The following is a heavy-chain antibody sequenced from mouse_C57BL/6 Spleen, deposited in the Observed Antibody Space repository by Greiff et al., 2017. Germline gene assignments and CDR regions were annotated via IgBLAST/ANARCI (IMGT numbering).Heavy chain of an antibody. J-gene: IGHJ4*01. D-gene: IGHD2-12*01. Sequence: EVKVVESGGGLVKPGGSLKLSCAASGFTFSSYAMSWVRQTPEKRLEWVATISDGGSYTYYPDNVKGRFTISRDNAKNNLYLQMSHLKSEDTAMYYCARDDSNDDYYAMDYWGQGTSVTVSA. CDR2: ISDGGSYT. CDR1: GFTFSSYA. CDR3: ARDDSNDDYYAMDY. V-gene: IGHV5-4*01.